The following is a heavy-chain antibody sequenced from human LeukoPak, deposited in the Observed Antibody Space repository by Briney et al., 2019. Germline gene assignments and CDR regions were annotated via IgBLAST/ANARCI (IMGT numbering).Heavy chain of an antibody. CDR2: IYYSGST. CDR3: VREWGYSYGQASYFDY. D-gene: IGHD5-18*01. CDR1: GGSISSSSYY. V-gene: IGHV4-39*02. J-gene: IGHJ4*02. Sequence: SETLSLTCTVSGGSISSSSYYWGWIRQPPGKGLEWIGSIYYSGSTYYNPSLKSRVTISVDTSKNQFSLKLSSVTAADTAAYYCVREWGYSYGQASYFDYWGQGTLVTVSS.